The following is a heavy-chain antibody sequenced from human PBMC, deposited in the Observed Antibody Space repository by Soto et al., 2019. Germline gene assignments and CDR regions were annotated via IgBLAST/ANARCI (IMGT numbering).Heavy chain of an antibody. Sequence: SETLSLTCTVSGGSISSFYWSWIRQPPGKGLEWIGYVYYSGSANYNPSLMSRVSISLDPSKKQFSLQLTSVTAADTAVYYCASGSQLYPSLFDPWGQGTLVTVSS. J-gene: IGHJ5*02. V-gene: IGHV4-59*01. CDR1: GGSISSFY. CDR2: VYYSGSA. D-gene: IGHD1-26*01. CDR3: ASGSQLYPSLFDP.